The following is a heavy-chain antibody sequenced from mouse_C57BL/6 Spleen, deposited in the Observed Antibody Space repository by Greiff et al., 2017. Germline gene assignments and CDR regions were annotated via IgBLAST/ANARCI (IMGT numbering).Heavy chain of an antibody. D-gene: IGHD3-2*02. CDR2: INPSNGGT. CDR1: GYTFTSYW. V-gene: IGHV1-53*01. CDR3: APDSSGYWYFDV. Sequence: VQLQQPGTELVKPGASVKLSCKASGYTFTSYWMHWVKQRPGPGLAWIGNINPSNGGTNYNEKFKSKATLTVDKSSSTAYMQLSSLTSEDSAVYYCAPDSSGYWYFDVRGTGTTVTVSS. J-gene: IGHJ1*03.